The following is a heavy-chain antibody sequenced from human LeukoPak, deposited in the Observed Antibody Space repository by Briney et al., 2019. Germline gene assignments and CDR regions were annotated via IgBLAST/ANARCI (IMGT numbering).Heavy chain of an antibody. CDR1: VYTFISYY. Sequence: ASVKGSCKASVYTFISYYMHWVRQAPGQGLEWMGIINPSGGSTSYAQKFQGRVTMTRDTSTSTVYMELSSLRSEDTAVYYCAKGPGYSSSWSYYFDHWGQGTLVTVSS. J-gene: IGHJ4*02. D-gene: IGHD6-13*01. V-gene: IGHV1-46*01. CDR2: INPSGGST. CDR3: AKGPGYSSSWSYYFDH.